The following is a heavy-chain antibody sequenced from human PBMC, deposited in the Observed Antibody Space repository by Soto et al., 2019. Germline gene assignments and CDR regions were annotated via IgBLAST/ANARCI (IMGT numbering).Heavy chain of an antibody. V-gene: IGHV1-18*01. CDR1: GYTFINYG. Sequence: VQLVQSGAEVKESGASVKVSCKASGYTFINYGVAWVRRAPGQGPEWMGWISGSNGDTKYAQNLQNRVSLTTDTSTKTAYMELRSLRPDDTAIYFCGRGGLAVSGTYDYWGQGTLVTVSS. J-gene: IGHJ4*02. D-gene: IGHD6-19*01. CDR3: GRGGLAVSGTYDY. CDR2: ISGSNGDT.